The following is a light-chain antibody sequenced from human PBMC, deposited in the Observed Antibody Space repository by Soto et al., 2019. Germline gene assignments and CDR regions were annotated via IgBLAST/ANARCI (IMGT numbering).Light chain of an antibody. CDR3: GTWDNSLSAVV. Sequence: QSVLTQPPSVSGAPGQRVTISCTGNNSNLGAGYDVHWYQRLPGAAPKLVIFGNRNRPSGVPERFSGSKSGTSASLAITGLQAEDEADYYCGTWDNSLSAVVFGGGTKLTVL. CDR2: GNR. V-gene: IGLV1-40*01. CDR1: NSNLGAGYD. J-gene: IGLJ2*01.